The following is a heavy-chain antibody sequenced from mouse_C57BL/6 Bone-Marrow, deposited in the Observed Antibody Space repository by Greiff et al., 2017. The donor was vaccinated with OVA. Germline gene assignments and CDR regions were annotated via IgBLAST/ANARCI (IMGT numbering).Heavy chain of an antibody. J-gene: IGHJ4*01. Sequence: EVKLQESGPGLVKPSQSLSLTCSVTGYSITSGYYWNWIRQFPGNKLEWMGYISYDGSNNYNPSLKNRISITRDTSKNQFFLKLNSVTTEDTATYYCAREDYYGYYYAMDYWGQGTSVTVSS. D-gene: IGHD1-1*01. V-gene: IGHV3-6*01. CDR1: GYSITSGYY. CDR2: ISYDGSN. CDR3: AREDYYGYYYAMDY.